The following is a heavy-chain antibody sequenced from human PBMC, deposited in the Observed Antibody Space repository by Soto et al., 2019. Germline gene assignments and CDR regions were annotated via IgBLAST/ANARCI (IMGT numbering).Heavy chain of an antibody. Sequence: SETLSLTCTVSGVSISSSSYYWGWIRQPPGQGLEWIGSIYYSGSTYYNPSLKSRVTISIDTSKNQFSLKLSSVTAADTAVFYCARVNYYDSSGFFSHAFDIWGQGTMVTVSS. CDR3: ARVNYYDSSGFFSHAFDI. J-gene: IGHJ3*02. CDR1: GVSISSSSYY. V-gene: IGHV4-39*07. CDR2: IYYSGST. D-gene: IGHD3-22*01.